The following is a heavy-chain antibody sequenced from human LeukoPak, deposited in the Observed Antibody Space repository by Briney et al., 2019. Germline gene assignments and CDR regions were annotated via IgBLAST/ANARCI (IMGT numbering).Heavy chain of an antibody. CDR1: GGSISSYY. Sequence: SETLSLTCTVSGGSISSYYRSWIRQPPGKGLEWIGYIYYSGSTNYNPSLKSRVTISVDTSKNQFSLKLSSVTAADTAVYYCARERGRGYSYGVRNWFDPWGQGTLVTVSS. CDR3: ARERGRGYSYGVRNWFDP. J-gene: IGHJ5*02. V-gene: IGHV4-59*01. D-gene: IGHD5-18*01. CDR2: IYYSGST.